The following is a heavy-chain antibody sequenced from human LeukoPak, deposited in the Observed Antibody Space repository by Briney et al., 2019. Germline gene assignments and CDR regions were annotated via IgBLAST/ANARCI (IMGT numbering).Heavy chain of an antibody. CDR1: GFIFNKYA. CDR2: IFAATDNT. CDR3: AKGDLMGPASDC. V-gene: IGHV3-23*01. J-gene: IGHJ4*02. D-gene: IGHD2-21*02. Sequence: GGSLRLSCVASGFIFNKYAMSWVRQAPGKGLEWVSRIFAATDNTNYADSVKGRFTISRDNSKDTLYLQMDSLRAEDTAVYYCAKGDLMGPASDCWGQGTLVTVSS.